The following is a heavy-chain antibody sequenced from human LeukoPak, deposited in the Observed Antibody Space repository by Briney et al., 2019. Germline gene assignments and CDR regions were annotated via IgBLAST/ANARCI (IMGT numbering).Heavy chain of an antibody. CDR2: IYYSGST. CDR1: GGSISSYY. Sequence: SETLSLTCTVSGGSISSYYWSWIRQPPGKGLEWIGYIYYSGSTYYNPSLKSRVTISVDTSKNQFSLKLSSVTAADTAVYYCARERASVFGGFCSSTSCYASWGQGTLVTVSS. D-gene: IGHD2-2*01. CDR3: ARERASVFGGFCSSTSCYAS. V-gene: IGHV4-59*12. J-gene: IGHJ4*02.